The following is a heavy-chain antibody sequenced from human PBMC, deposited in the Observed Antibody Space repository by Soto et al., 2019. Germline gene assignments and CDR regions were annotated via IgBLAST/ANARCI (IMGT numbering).Heavy chain of an antibody. J-gene: IGHJ3*01. V-gene: IGHV1-18*01. Sequence: ASVKVSCKASGYTFTSYDISWVRQAPGQGLEWMGWISAYNGNTNYAQKLQGRVTMTTDTSTSTAYMELRSLRFDDTAVYYCARYQRASSRDAFDVWGQGTMVTVTS. CDR1: GYTFTSYD. D-gene: IGHD6-13*01. CDR2: ISAYNGNT. CDR3: ARYQRASSRDAFDV.